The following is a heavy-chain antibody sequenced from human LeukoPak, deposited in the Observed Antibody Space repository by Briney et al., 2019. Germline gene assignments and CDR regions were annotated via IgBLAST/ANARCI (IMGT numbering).Heavy chain of an antibody. CDR2: IKQDGSEK. D-gene: IGHD3-10*01. CDR1: GFTFSSYW. CDR3: ARDQQKWFGDPRPYFDY. V-gene: IGHV3-7*01. J-gene: IGHJ4*02. Sequence: GGSLRLSCAASGFTFSSYWMSWVRQAPGKGLEWVANIKQDGSEKYYVDSVKGRFTISRDNAKNSLYLQMNSLRAEDTAVYYCARDQQKWFGDPRPYFDYWGQGTWSPSPQ.